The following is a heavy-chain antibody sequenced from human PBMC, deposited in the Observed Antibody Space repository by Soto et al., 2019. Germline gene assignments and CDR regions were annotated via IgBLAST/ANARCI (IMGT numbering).Heavy chain of an antibody. CDR2: INTYNGNT. CDR3: AMVDVYVTPSPQDV. Sequence: ASVXVSCKASGYTFTXXGXGXARQAPGQGLEWMGWINTYNGNTNYAQNVQGRVTLTTDTSTSTAYMELRSLRSNDTAIYYCAMVDVYVTPSPQDVWGQGTTVTVS. J-gene: IGHJ6*02. CDR1: GYTFTXXG. V-gene: IGHV1-18*01. D-gene: IGHD3-16*01.